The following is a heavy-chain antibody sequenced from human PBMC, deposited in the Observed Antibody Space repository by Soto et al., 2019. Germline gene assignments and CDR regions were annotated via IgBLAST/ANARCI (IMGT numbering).Heavy chain of an antibody. J-gene: IGHJ6*03. CDR3: ARAATVTTGVSYYYYIDV. CDR1: GGTFSSYT. V-gene: IGHV1-69*02. Sequence: QVQLVQSGAEVKKPGSSVKVSCKASGGTFSSYTISWVRQAPGQGLEWMGRINPILGIANYAQKFQGRVTITADKSARTACMELSSLRYEDTAVYYCARAATVTTGVSYYYYIDVWGKGTTVTVSS. CDR2: INPILGIA. D-gene: IGHD4-4*01.